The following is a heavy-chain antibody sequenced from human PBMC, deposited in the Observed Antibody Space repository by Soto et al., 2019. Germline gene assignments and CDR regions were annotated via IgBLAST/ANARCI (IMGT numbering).Heavy chain of an antibody. CDR1: GFTFSSYA. CDR2: ISGSGGST. V-gene: IGHV3-23*01. D-gene: IGHD2-15*01. J-gene: IGHJ4*02. Sequence: GGSLRLSCAASGFTFSSYAMSWVRQAPGKGLEWVSAISGSGGSTYYADSVKGRFTISRDNSKNTLYLQMNSLRAEDTAVYYCARSFCSGGSCFDFDYWGQGTLVTVSS. CDR3: ARSFCSGGSCFDFDY.